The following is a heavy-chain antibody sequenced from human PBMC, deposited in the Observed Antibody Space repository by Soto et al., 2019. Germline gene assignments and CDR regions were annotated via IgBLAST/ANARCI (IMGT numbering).Heavy chain of an antibody. J-gene: IGHJ4*02. V-gene: IGHV3-21*01. CDR2: ISTSSSYI. CDR1: RFTFSSYS. CDR3: ARNRTPYSSGWYVDY. D-gene: IGHD6-19*01. Sequence: GGSLRLSCAASRFTFSSYSMNWVRQAPGKGLEWVSSISTSSSYIYYADSVKGRFTISRDNAKNSLYLQMNSLRAEDTAVYYCARNRTPYSSGWYVDYWGQGTLVTVSS.